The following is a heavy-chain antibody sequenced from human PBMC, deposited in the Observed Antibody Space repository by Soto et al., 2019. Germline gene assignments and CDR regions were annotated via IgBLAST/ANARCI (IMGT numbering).Heavy chain of an antibody. CDR3: ARPHDSGQYYLFQH. CDR2: IYYSGST. V-gene: IGHV4-39*01. D-gene: IGHD3-10*01. Sequence: SETLSLTCTVSGDSISLSSYYWGWIRQPPGKGLEWIGSIYYSGSTYHNPSLKSRVTISVDTSKNQFSLKLRSVTAADTAVYYCARPHDSGQYYLFQHWGKGTLVPVSS. J-gene: IGHJ1*01. CDR1: GDSISLSSYY.